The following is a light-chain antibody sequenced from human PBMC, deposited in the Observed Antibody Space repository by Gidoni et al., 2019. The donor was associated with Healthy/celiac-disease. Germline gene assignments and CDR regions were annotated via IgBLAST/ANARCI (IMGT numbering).Light chain of an antibody. CDR3: QQYYSYPPT. Sequence: AIRMTQSPSSFSASTGDRVTITCRASQGSSSYLAWYQQKPGKAPKLLIYAASTLQSGVPSRFSGSGSGTDFTLTISCLQSEDFATYDCQQYYSYPPTFGQGSKVEIK. CDR1: QGSSSY. J-gene: IGKJ1*01. CDR2: AAS. V-gene: IGKV1-8*01.